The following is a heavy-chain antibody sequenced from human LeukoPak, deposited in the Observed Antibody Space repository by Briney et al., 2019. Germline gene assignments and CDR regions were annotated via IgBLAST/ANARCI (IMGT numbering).Heavy chain of an antibody. CDR3: TRGADIAVAVDY. V-gene: IGHV4-59*01. CDR1: GGSISSYC. CDR2: INYSGST. Sequence: SETLSLTCTVSGGSISSYCRSWVRQPPGKGLEWIGYINYSGSTNYNPSLQSRVTISVDTSTYQSSLKLRSVSAADTAVYYCTRGADIAVAVDYWGQGTLVTVSS. J-gene: IGHJ4*02. D-gene: IGHD6-19*01.